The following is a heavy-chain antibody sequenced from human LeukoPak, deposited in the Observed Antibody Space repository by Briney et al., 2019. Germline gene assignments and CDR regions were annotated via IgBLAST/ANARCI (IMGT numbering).Heavy chain of an antibody. CDR2: INPNSGGT. Sequence: ASVTVSCKASGYTFTDYYIHWVRQAPGQGLEWMGWINPNSGGTKYAQKFQGRVTMTRDTSISTAYMELSRLRSDDTAVYYCARGGSIAAAGNTRFDPWGQGTLVTVSS. V-gene: IGHV1-2*02. J-gene: IGHJ5*02. CDR1: GYTFTDYY. D-gene: IGHD6-13*01. CDR3: ARGGSIAAAGNTRFDP.